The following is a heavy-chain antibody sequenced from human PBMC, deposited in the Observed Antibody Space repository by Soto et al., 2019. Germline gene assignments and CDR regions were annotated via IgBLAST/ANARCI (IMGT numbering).Heavy chain of an antibody. V-gene: IGHV1-69*12. J-gene: IGHJ6*02. D-gene: IGHD6-19*01. CDR2: IIPIFGTT. CDR3: ARVEAVPGIYNYHGLDV. Sequence: QVQLVQSGAEVKKPGSSVRVSCKASGGTFSNYAISWVRQAPGQGLEWMGGIIPIFGTTYYAQKFQGRVTIIADESTTTAYLQLSGLRSEDTAMYYCARVEAVPGIYNYHGLDVWGQGTAVSVSS. CDR1: GGTFSNYA.